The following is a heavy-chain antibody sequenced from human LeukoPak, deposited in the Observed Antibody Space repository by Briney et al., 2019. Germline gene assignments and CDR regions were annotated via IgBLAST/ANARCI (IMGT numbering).Heavy chain of an antibody. J-gene: IGHJ3*02. V-gene: IGHV1-2*06. CDR2: INPNSGGT. CDR1: GYSFTSHY. CDR3: ARAEYYDSSGNDAFDI. D-gene: IGHD3-22*01. Sequence: HVGSVTVSCTASGYSFTSHYMHWVRQAPGQGLEWVGLINPNSGGTNYAQRFQGRVTMTRDTSISTAYMELSRLRSDDTAVYYCARAEYYDSSGNDAFDIWGQGRMVTVSS.